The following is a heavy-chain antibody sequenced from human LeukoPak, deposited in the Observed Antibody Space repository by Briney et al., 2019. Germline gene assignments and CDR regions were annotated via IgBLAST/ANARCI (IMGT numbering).Heavy chain of an antibody. CDR1: GNYW. Sequence: GGSLRLSCAASGNYWMHWVRQAPGKGLVWVSHINSDGSWTSYADSVKGRFTISKDNAKNSLYLQMNSLRDEDTAVYYCARDSGSTYYDFWSSYYAPYYFDYWGQGTLVTVSS. V-gene: IGHV3-74*01. CDR3: ARDSGSTYYDFWSSYYAPYYFDY. D-gene: IGHD3-3*01. CDR2: INSDGSWT. J-gene: IGHJ4*02.